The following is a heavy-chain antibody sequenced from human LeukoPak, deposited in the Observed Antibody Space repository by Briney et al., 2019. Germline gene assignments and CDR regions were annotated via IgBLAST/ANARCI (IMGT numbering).Heavy chain of an antibody. V-gene: IGHV1-69*06. CDR2: IIPIFSTT. Sequence: ASVKVSCKTSGGTFTSDIISWVRQAPGQGLEWMGEIIPIFSTTNYAQKFQGRVTITADKSTSTAYMELSSLRSEDTAMYYCARRYCTNGVCYHDRGAFDIWGQGTMVTVSS. CDR1: GGTFTSDI. D-gene: IGHD2-8*01. J-gene: IGHJ3*02. CDR3: ARRYCTNGVCYHDRGAFDI.